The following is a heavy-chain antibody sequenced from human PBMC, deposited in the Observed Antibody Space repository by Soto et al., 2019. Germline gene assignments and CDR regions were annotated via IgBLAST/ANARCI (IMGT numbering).Heavy chain of an antibody. J-gene: IGHJ6*02. Sequence: QLEESGGGLVKPGGSLRLSCAASGFTFSESFMSWIHQAPGKGLEWVSSISTTSTFTDYAASLKGRVTVSRDNSRNALFLQLNSLRDEDTAVYFCARGAVSRQHFYYGFDVWGQGTTVTVSS. CDR3: ARGAVSRQHFYYGFDV. V-gene: IGHV3-11*06. CDR2: ISTTSTFT. D-gene: IGHD4-17*01. CDR1: GFTFSESF.